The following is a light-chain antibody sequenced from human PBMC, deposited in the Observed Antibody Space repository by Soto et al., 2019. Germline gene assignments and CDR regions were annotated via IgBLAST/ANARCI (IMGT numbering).Light chain of an antibody. CDR2: EDN. CDR1: SGSIASNY. J-gene: IGLJ3*02. V-gene: IGLV6-57*01. Sequence: QSVSESPGKTVIISCTRSSGSIASNYVQWYQQRPGSSPTTVIYEDNQRPSGVPDRFSGSIDSSSNSASLTISGLETEDEADCFCQSYDATNQVFGGGTKLTVL. CDR3: QSYDATNQV.